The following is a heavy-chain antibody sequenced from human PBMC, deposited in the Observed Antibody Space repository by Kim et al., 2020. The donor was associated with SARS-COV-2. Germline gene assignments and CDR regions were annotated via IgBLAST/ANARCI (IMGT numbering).Heavy chain of an antibody. V-gene: IGHV4-34*04. J-gene: IGHJ4*02. CDR3: ARGFHGIAVAGSFDY. D-gene: IGHD6-19*01. Sequence: PALKSRATISVDTSKNQFSLKLSSVTAADTAVYYCARGFHGIAVAGSFDYWGQGTLVTVSS.